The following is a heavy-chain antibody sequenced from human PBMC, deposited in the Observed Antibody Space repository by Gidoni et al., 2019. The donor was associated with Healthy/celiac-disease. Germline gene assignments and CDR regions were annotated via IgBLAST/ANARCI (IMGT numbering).Heavy chain of an antibody. J-gene: IGHJ4*02. Sequence: EVQLLESGGGLVQPGGSLRISCAASGFTFSSYAMSWVRQAPGKGLEWVSAMSGSGGSTYYADSVKGRFTISRDNSKNTLYLQMNSLRAEDTAVYYCAKDTNLWFGELNDYWGQGTLVTVSS. CDR2: MSGSGGST. V-gene: IGHV3-23*01. D-gene: IGHD3-10*01. CDR3: AKDTNLWFGELNDY. CDR1: GFTFSSYA.